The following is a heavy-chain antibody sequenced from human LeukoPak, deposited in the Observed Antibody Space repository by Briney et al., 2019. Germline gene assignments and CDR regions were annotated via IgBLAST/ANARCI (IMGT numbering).Heavy chain of an antibody. J-gene: IGHJ5*02. V-gene: IGHV4-59*01. CDR3: ARDRGEHDYGDYGHWFDP. Sequence: SETLSLTCTVSGGSISSYYWSWIRQPPGKGLEWIGYIYYSGSTNYNPSLKSRVTISVDTSKNLFSLKLSSVTAADTAVYYCARDRGEHDYGDYGHWFDPWGQGTLVTVSS. CDR2: IYYSGST. D-gene: IGHD4-17*01. CDR1: GGSISSYY.